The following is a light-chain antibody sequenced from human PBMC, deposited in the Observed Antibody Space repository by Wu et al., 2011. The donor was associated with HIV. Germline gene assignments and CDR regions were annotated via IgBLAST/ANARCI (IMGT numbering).Light chain of an antibody. Sequence: EIVLTQSPATLSLSPGERATLSCRASQSIGSDLAWYQQKSGQAPRLLIYDASNRATGIPAKFSGSGSGTDFTLTISSLEPEDFAVYYCQHYGSSTYTFGQGDQVGDQT. V-gene: IGKV3-11*01. CDR1: QSIGSD. CDR3: QHYGSSTYT. CDR2: DAS. J-gene: IGKJ2*01.